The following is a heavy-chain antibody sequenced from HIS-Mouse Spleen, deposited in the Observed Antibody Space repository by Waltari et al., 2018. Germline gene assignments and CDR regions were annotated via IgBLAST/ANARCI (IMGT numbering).Heavy chain of an antibody. CDR3: AKDGGRLQQLAYFDY. Sequence: QVQLVESGGGVVQPGRSLRLSCAASGFTFSSYGMHWVRQAPGKGLEWVAVISYDGSNKYYADSVKGRFTISRDNSKNTLYLQMNSLRAEDTAVYYCAKDGGRLQQLAYFDYWGQGTLVTVSS. CDR1: GFTFSSYG. D-gene: IGHD6-13*01. CDR2: ISYDGSNK. V-gene: IGHV3-30*18. J-gene: IGHJ4*02.